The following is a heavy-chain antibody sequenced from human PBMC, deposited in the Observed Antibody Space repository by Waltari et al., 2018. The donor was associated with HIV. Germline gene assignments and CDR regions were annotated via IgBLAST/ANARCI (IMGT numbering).Heavy chain of an antibody. J-gene: IGHJ6*02. Sequence: SISSSSSYIYYADSVKGRFTISRDNAKNSLYLQMNSLRAEDTAVYYCAREGYRRDIVVVPAESYYYYGMDVWGQGTTVTVSS. D-gene: IGHD2-2*01. CDR3: AREGYRRDIVVVPAESYYYYGMDV. V-gene: IGHV3-21*01. CDR2: ISSSSSYI.